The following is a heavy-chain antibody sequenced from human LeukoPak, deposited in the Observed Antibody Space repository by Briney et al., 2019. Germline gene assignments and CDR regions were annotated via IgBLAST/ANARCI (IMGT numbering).Heavy chain of an antibody. J-gene: IGHJ4*02. Sequence: GGSLRLSCAAPGFTVSSNYMSSVRQAPGKGLERVSANYSGGSTYYADSVKGRFTISRDNSQNPLYLQMNSLRGEDKAVYYCAGTSAGIAAAGKETYFDYWGQGTLVTVSS. CDR1: GFTVSSNY. CDR3: AGTSAGIAAAGKETYFDY. V-gene: IGHV3-66*01. CDR2: NYSGGST. D-gene: IGHD6-13*01.